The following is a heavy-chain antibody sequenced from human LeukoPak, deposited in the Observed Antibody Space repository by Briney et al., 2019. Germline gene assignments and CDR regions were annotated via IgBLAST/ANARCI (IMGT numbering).Heavy chain of an antibody. J-gene: IGHJ2*01. CDR2: IYTSGST. CDR1: GGSISSGSYY. Sequence: PSQTLSLTCTVSGGSISSGSYYWSWIRQPAGKGLEWIGRIYTSGSTNYNPSLKSRVTISVDTSKNQFSLKLSSVTAADTAVYYCARDERGWYGWYSDLWGRGTLVTVSS. CDR3: ARDERGWYGWYSDL. V-gene: IGHV4-61*02. D-gene: IGHD6-19*01.